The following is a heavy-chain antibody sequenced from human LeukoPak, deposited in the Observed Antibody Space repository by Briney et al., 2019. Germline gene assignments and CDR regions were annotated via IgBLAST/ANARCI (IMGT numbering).Heavy chain of an antibody. V-gene: IGHV3-30*03. CDR3: ASLALFDY. J-gene: IGHJ4*02. Sequence: PGGSLRLSCAASGFTFSSYGMHWVRQAPGKGLEWVAVISYDGSNKYYADSVKGRFTISRDNSKNTLYLQLNSLRREDTAVYYCASLALFDYWGQGTLVTVSS. CDR2: ISYDGSNK. CDR1: GFTFSSYG.